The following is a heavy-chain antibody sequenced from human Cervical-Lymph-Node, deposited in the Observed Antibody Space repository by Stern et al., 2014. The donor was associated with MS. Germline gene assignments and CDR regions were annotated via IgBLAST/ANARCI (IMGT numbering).Heavy chain of an antibody. CDR1: GASITSYY. J-gene: IGHJ5*02. Sequence: VQLQESGPGLLRPSETLSLTCTVSGASITSYYWSWIRQPPGKGLEWIGYIYYRGNTNYTASLKGRVAISIGTSKTQFSLRLSSVTAADTAVYYCARATDLWGQGTLVTVSS. V-gene: IGHV4-59*01. CDR2: IYYRGNT. CDR3: ARATDL.